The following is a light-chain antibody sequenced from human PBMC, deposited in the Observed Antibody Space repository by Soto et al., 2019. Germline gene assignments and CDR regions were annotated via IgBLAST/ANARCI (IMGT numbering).Light chain of an antibody. CDR1: SSDVGGYNY. CDR3: SSYTSSSLHV. CDR2: DVS. J-gene: IGLJ1*01. V-gene: IGLV2-14*03. Sequence: QSALTPPASVSGSPGQSITISCTGTSSDVGGYNYVSWYQQHPGKAPKLMIYDVSNRPSGVSNRFSVSKSGNTASLTISGLQAEDEADYYFSSYTSSSLHVFGTGTKLTVL.